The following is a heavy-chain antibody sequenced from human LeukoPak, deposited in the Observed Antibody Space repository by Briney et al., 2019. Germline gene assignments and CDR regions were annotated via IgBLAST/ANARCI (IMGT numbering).Heavy chain of an antibody. Sequence: PGGSLRLSCAASGFTFSSYATSWVRQAPGEGLEWISAISGDGINTYYAESVKGRFTISRDNSKNTLYLQMNSLRAEDTAVYYCAKVATPNPYYYYHMDVWGTGTTVTVSS. J-gene: IGHJ6*03. CDR3: AKVATPNPYYYYHMDV. D-gene: IGHD4-23*01. V-gene: IGHV3-23*01. CDR1: GFTFSSYA. CDR2: ISGDGINT.